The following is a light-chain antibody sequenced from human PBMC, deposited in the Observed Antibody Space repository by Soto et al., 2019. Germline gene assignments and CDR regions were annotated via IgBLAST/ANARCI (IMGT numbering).Light chain of an antibody. J-gene: IGKJ5*01. CDR3: QQRNVWPPIT. Sequence: DIQMTQSPSTLPASVGDRVTITCRASQTISSWLAWYQQKPGKAPDLLIYDASRLAGGVPARFGGSGSGTDFTLTINSLEPEDFAVYYCQQRNVWPPITFGQGTRLEIK. CDR2: DAS. CDR1: QTISSW. V-gene: IGKV1-5*01.